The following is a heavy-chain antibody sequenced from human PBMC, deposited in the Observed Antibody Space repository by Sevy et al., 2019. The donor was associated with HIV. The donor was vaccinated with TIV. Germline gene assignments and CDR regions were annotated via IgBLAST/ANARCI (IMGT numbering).Heavy chain of an antibody. CDR1: GYSFTSYW. J-gene: IGHJ4*02. Sequence: GESLKISCKGSGYSFTSYWIGWVRQMPGKGLEWMGIIYPGDSDTRYSPSFQGQVTISAAKSISTAYLQWSSLKASDTAMYYCARPLYDSSGYYRYYFDYWGQGTLVTVSS. CDR2: IYPGDSDT. CDR3: ARPLYDSSGYYRYYFDY. V-gene: IGHV5-51*01. D-gene: IGHD3-22*01.